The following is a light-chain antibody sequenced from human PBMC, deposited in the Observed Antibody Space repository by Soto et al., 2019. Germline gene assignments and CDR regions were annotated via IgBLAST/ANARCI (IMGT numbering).Light chain of an antibody. CDR2: EGS. Sequence: QSVLTQPASVSGSPVQSITISCTGTSSDVGSYNLVSWYQQQPGKAPKLMIYEGSKRPSGVSNRFSGSKSGNTASLTISGLQAEDEADYYCCSYAGSSVFGTGTKVTVL. V-gene: IGLV2-23*01. CDR1: SSDVGSYNL. CDR3: CSYAGSSV. J-gene: IGLJ1*01.